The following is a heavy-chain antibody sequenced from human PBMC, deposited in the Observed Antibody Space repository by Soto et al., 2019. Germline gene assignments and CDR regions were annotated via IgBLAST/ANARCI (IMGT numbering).Heavy chain of an antibody. J-gene: IGHJ4*02. V-gene: IGHV3-30*18. D-gene: IGHD5-18*01. CDR3: AKERTAMATGYFDY. CDR2: ISYDGSNK. CDR1: GFTFSSYG. Sequence: GGSLRLSCAASGFTFSSYGMHWVRQAPGKGLEWVAVISYDGSNKYYADSVKGRFTISRDNSKNTLYLQMNSLRAEDTAVYYCAKERTAMATGYFDYWGQGTLVTVSS.